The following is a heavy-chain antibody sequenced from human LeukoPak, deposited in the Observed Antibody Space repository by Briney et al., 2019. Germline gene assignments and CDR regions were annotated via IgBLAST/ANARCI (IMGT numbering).Heavy chain of an antibody. CDR2: ISGSGSDA. V-gene: IGHV3-23*01. Sequence: GVSLRLSCAASGFTFYKYAMSWVRQAPGKGLEWVSGISGSGSDAYYADSVKGRFTISRDTSSNTLYLQMNSLRADDTAVYFCAIFPIVVVPAAVQDLDVWGQGTLVTVSS. D-gene: IGHD2-2*01. CDR3: AIFPIVVVPAAVQDLDV. CDR1: GFTFYKYA. J-gene: IGHJ4*02.